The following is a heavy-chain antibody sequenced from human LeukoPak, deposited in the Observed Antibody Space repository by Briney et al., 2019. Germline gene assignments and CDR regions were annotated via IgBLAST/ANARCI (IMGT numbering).Heavy chain of an antibody. CDR1: GFTFSSYA. V-gene: IGHV3-30*04. D-gene: IGHD6-13*01. J-gene: IGHJ4*02. Sequence: PGGSLRLSCAASGFTFSSYAMHWVRQAPGKGLEWVAVISYDGSNKYYADSVKGRFTISRDNSKNTLYLQTNSLRAEDTAVYYCARGAFGSSWYGACDYWGQGTLVTVSS. CDR2: ISYDGSNK. CDR3: ARGAFGSSWYGACDY.